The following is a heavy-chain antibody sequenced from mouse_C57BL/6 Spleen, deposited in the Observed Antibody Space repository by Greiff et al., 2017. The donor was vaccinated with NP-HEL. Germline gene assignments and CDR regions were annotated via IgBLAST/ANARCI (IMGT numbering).Heavy chain of an antibody. CDR2: INYDGSST. CDR1: GFTFSDYY. J-gene: IGHJ4*01. V-gene: IGHV5-16*01. CDR3: ARDGFYDIYAMDY. D-gene: IGHD2-3*01. Sequence: EVKLVESEGGLVQPGSSMKLSCTASGFTFSDYYMAWVRQVPEKGLEWVANINYDGSSTYYLDSLKSRFIISRDNAKNILYLQMSSLKSEDTATYYCARDGFYDIYAMDYWGQGTSVTVSS.